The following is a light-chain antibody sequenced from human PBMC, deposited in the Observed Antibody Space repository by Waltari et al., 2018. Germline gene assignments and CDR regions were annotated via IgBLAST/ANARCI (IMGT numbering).Light chain of an antibody. CDR3: VLYMGSGIWV. J-gene: IGLJ3*02. V-gene: IGLV8-61*01. CDR1: SGSVSTTSY. CDR2: KIT. Sequence: QTVVTQEPSLSVSPGGTVTLTCALNSGSVSTTSYASWYQQTPGQAPPTLVYKITTRSSGVPDRFSGSMLGNKAALTITGAQAEDDAVYYCVLYMGSGIWVFGGGTKLTVL.